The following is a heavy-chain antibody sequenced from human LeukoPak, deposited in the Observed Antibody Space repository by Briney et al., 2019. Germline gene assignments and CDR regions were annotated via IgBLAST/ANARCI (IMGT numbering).Heavy chain of an antibody. Sequence: SETLSLTCTVSGGSISSSSCYWGWIRQPPGKGLEWIGSIYYSGSTYYNPSLKSRVTISVDTSKNQFSLKLSSVTAADTAVYYCASYRLLWFGEAPPWYWGQGTLVTVSS. CDR3: ASYRLLWFGEAPPWY. CDR2: IYYSGST. J-gene: IGHJ4*02. D-gene: IGHD3-10*01. V-gene: IGHV4-39*01. CDR1: GGSISSSSCY.